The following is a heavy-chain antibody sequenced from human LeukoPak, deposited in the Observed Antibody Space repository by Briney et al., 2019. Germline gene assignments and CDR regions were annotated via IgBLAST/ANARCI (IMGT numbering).Heavy chain of an antibody. D-gene: IGHD3-10*01. CDR1: GFTFSNAW. V-gene: IGHV3-15*01. J-gene: IGHJ4*02. CDR2: IKGKTDGGTT. Sequence: GGSLRLSCAASGFTFSNAWMSWVRQAPGKGLEWVGRIKGKTDGGTTDHAAPVKGRFTISRDDSKNTLYLQMNSLKTEDTAVYYCTTGITMVRGVIHLIDYWGQGTLVTVSS. CDR3: TTGITMVRGVIHLIDY.